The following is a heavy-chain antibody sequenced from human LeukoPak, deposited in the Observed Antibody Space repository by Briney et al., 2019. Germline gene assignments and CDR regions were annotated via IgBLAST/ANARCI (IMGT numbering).Heavy chain of an antibody. CDR1: GFTFNNYA. D-gene: IGHD3-9*01. J-gene: IGHJ6*02. V-gene: IGHV3-23*01. CDR3: TRDLMDYDVSTGLHHYYMDV. Sequence: GGSLRLSCAASGFTFNNYAMSWVRQAPGKGLEWVSAISGSGGSTYYADSVRGRFTISRDNAKNTLYLQMNTLRVEDTAVYYCTRDLMDYDVSTGLHHYYMDVWGQGTTVTVSS. CDR2: ISGSGGST.